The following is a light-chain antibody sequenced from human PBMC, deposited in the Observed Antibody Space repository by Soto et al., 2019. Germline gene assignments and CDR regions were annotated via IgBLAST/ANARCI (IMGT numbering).Light chain of an antibody. CDR1: QSVSSGY. J-gene: IGKJ5*01. CDR2: GAS. V-gene: IGKV3-20*01. Sequence: EIVLTHSPGTLSLYPGERATLSCRAIQSVSSGYLAWYQQKPGQAPRLLIYGASTRATGIPDRFSGSGSGTDFTLTISRLEPEDFAVYYCQQYSSVTSITFCQVARLEIK. CDR3: QQYSSVTSIT.